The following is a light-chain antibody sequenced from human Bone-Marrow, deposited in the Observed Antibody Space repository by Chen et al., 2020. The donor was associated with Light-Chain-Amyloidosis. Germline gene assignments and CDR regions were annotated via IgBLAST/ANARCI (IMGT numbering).Light chain of an antibody. J-gene: IGLJ3*02. CDR1: TIGSTS. CDR2: VDS. Sequence: SYVLTQPSSVSVAPGQTATIACGGNTIGSTSVHWYQQTPGQAPLLVVYVDSDRPSGIPERLSGSNSGNTATLTISRVEAGDEADYDCQVWDRSSDRPVFGGGTKLTVL. V-gene: IGLV3-21*02. CDR3: QVWDRSSDRPV.